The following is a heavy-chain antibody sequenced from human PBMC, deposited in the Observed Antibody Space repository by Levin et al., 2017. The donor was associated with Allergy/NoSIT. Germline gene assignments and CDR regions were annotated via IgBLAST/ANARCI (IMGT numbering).Heavy chain of an antibody. J-gene: IGHJ4*02. CDR2: IKQDGSEK. Sequence: GGSLRLSCAASGFTFSSYWMSWVRQAPGKGLEWVANIKQDGSEKYYVDSVKGRFTISRDNAKNSLYLQMNSLRAEDTAVYYCAREEVWAAAGPYYFDYWGQGTLVTVSS. D-gene: IGHD6-13*01. CDR1: GFTFSSYW. V-gene: IGHV3-7*01. CDR3: AREEVWAAAGPYYFDY.